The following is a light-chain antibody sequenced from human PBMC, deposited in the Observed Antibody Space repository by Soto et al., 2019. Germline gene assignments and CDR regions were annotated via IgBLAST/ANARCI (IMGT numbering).Light chain of an antibody. CDR2: GAS. V-gene: IGKV3-15*01. CDR3: QQYNKFPSLT. CDR1: QSVSSN. J-gene: IGKJ4*01. Sequence: EIVMTQSPATLSVSPGERATLSCRASQSVSSNLAWYQQKPGQAPRLLIYGASTRATGIPARFSGSGSGTEFTLTISSRQSEDFALYYCQQYNKFPSLTFGGGTKVEIK.